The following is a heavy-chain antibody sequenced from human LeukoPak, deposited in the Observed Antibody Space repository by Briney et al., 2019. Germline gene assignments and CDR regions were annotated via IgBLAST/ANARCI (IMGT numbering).Heavy chain of an antibody. CDR3: ARENSSSYIPGGYFQH. J-gene: IGHJ1*01. V-gene: IGHV1-69*13. CDR1: GGTFSSYA. D-gene: IGHD6-13*01. Sequence: ASVKVSCKASGGTFSSYAISWVRQAPGQGLEWMGGIIPIFGTANYAQKFQGGVTITADESTSTAYMELSSLRSEDTAVYYCARENSSSYIPGGYFQHWGQGTLVTVSS. CDR2: IIPIFGTA.